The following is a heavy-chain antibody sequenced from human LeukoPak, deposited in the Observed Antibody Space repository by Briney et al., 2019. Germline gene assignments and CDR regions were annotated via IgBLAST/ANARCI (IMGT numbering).Heavy chain of an antibody. J-gene: IGHJ4*02. CDR3: ARALSTVSTYFDS. CDR2: INPTGST. D-gene: IGHD4-17*01. Sequence: SETLSLTCAVNGGSLSGYYWSWIRQSPGKGLEWIGEINPTGSTNYNPSLKSRVTTSADTSKRQFSLELSSVTAADTAVFYCARALSTVSTYFDSWGQGTLLTVSS. V-gene: IGHV4-34*01. CDR1: GGSLSGYY.